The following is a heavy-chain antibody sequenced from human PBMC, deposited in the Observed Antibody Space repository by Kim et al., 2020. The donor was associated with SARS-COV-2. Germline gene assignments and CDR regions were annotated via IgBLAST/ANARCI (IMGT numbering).Heavy chain of an antibody. Sequence: SETLSLTCAVSGGSISSSNWWSWVRQPPGKGLEWIGEIYHSGSTNYNPSLKSRVTISVDKSKNQFSLKLSSVTAADTAVYYCARIEIFGVVTAHYYYYGMDVWGQGTTVTVSS. V-gene: IGHV4-4*02. CDR3: ARIEIFGVVTAHYYYYGMDV. J-gene: IGHJ6*02. D-gene: IGHD3-3*01. CDR1: GGSISSSNW. CDR2: IYHSGST.